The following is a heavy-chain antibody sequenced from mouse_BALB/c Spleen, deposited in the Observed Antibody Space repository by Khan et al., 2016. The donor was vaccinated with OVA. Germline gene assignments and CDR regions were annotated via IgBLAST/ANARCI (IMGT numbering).Heavy chain of an antibody. CDR1: GFNIKDTY. J-gene: IGHJ1*01. D-gene: IGHD2-10*01. Sequence: VQLKQSGAELVKPGASVKLSCTASGFNIKDTYMHWVKQRPEQGLEWIGRIDPANGNTKYDPKFQGKATITADTSSNTAYLQLSSLTSEDTAVYYCAXERTYFWYFDVWGAGTTVTVSS. V-gene: IGHV14-3*02. CDR2: IDPANGNT. CDR3: AXERTYFWYFDV.